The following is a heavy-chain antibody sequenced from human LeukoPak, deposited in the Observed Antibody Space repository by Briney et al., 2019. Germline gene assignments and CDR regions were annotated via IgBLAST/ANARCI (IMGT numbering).Heavy chain of an antibody. CDR1: GFTFSSYW. CDR2: IKQDGSEK. V-gene: IGHV3-7*01. D-gene: IGHD2-8*02. CDR3: VRAPATNEWRCMDY. Sequence: GGSLRLSCAASGFTFSSYWMTWIRRAPGKGLEWVANIKQDGSEKRYVDPVEGRFTISRDNAKNSLYLQMSSLRAEDTGVYYCVRAPATNEWRCMDYWGQGTLVTVSS. J-gene: IGHJ4*02.